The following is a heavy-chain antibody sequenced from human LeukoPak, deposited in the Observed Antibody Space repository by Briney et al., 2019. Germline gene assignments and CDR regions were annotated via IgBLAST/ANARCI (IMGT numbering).Heavy chain of an antibody. D-gene: IGHD2-2*01. CDR1: GYTFTGYC. J-gene: IGHJ6*03. Sequence: GASVKVSCKASGYTFTGYCMHWVRRAPGQGLEWMGWINPNRGGTNYAQKFQGSVAMTRDPSISSAYMELSRLRSDDTAVYYCARGFVVVPAPSDYMDVWGKGTTGTVSS. CDR2: INPNRGGT. V-gene: IGHV1-2*02. CDR3: ARGFVVVPAPSDYMDV.